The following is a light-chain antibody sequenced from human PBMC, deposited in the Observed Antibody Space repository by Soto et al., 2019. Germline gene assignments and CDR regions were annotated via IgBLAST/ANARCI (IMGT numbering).Light chain of an antibody. CDR1: SSNIGAGYH. CDR3: QSYDSSLSGSV. Sequence: QLVLTQPPSVSGAPWQRVTISCTGSSSNIGAGYHVHWYQQLPGTAPKLLIYGNSNRPSGVPDRFSGSKSGTSASLAITGLQAEDEADYYCQSYDSSLSGSVFGGGTQLTVL. CDR2: GNS. J-gene: IGLJ7*01. V-gene: IGLV1-40*01.